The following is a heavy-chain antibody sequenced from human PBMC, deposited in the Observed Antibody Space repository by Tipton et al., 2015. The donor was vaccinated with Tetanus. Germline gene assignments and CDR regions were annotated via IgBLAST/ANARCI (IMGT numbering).Heavy chain of an antibody. V-gene: IGHV4-39*01. J-gene: IGHJ4*02. CDR2: FYYGGRT. CDR1: GDSISSRSYY. CDR3: VRHGGLVGIYFHD. D-gene: IGHD2-21*01. Sequence: TLSLTCSVSGDSISSRSYYWGWIRQPPGKGLEWIGTFYYGGRTYFNLSLKSRLTMSVDTSKNQFSLNLTSVTAADTARYFCVRHGGLVGIYFHDWGQGTQVTVSS.